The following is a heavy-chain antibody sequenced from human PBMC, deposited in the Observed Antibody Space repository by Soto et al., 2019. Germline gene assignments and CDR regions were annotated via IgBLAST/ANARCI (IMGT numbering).Heavy chain of an antibody. V-gene: IGHV4-34*01. Sequence: SDTLSLTCAVYGGSFSGYYWSWIRQPPGKGLEWIGEINHSGSTNYNPSLKSRVTISVDTSKNQFSLKLSSVTAADTAVYYCERTDLLEWLHDALDLWGQGTMVTVSS. D-gene: IGHD3-3*01. CDR1: GGSFSGYY. CDR2: INHSGST. CDR3: ERTDLLEWLHDALDL. J-gene: IGHJ3*01.